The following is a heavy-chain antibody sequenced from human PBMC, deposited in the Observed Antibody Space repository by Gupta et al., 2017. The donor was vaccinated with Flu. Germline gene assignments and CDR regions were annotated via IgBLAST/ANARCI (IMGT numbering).Heavy chain of an antibody. V-gene: IGHV3-48*03. CDR2: VSRRNLTR. J-gene: IGHJ6*02. CDR3: AREYSSGPDSWSGRYGMDV. Sequence: EVQLVESGGGLVQPGGSLRLSCEASGFIFANYEMTWVRQAPGKGLEWISNVSRRNLTRHYADSVKGRFTISRDNAKSFLYLQMNSLRAEDSAVYYCAREYSSGPDSWSGRYGMDVWGQGTTVTVSS. CDR1: GFIFANYE. D-gene: IGHD3-3*01.